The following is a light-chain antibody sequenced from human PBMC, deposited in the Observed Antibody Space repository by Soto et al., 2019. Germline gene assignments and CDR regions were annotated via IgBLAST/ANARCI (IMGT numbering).Light chain of an antibody. CDR3: QQYKSYPYT. J-gene: IGKJ2*01. CDR1: HIIGDW. Sequence: DIPMTQSPSTLSASVGDRVTITCRASHIIGDWLAWYQQKSGKAPKLLIYRASDLESGVPPRFSGSASGTEFTLTISSLQPDDFATYYCQQYKSYPYTFGQGTKLDIK. CDR2: RAS. V-gene: IGKV1-5*03.